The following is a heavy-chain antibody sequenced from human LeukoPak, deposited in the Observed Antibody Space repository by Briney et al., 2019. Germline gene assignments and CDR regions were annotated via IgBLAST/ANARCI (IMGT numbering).Heavy chain of an antibody. CDR2: IKQDGSEK. J-gene: IGHJ4*02. CDR1: GFTFSSYW. CDR3: ARDLADEYYYDSSGYFDY. V-gene: IGHV3-7*01. Sequence: GGSLRLSCAASGFTFSSYWMSWVRQAPGKGLEWVANIKQDGSEKYYVDSVKGRFTISRDNAKNSLYLQMNSLRAEDTAVYYCARDLADEYYYDSSGYFDYWGQGTPVTVSS. D-gene: IGHD3-22*01.